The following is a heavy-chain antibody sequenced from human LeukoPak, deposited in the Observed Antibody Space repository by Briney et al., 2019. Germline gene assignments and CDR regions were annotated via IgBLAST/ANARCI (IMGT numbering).Heavy chain of an antibody. Sequence: SETLSLTCTVSGGSIRNDNYYWGWIRQSPGKGLEWIGSIYNTGTTYHNPPLKSRVTISVDTSKNQFSLKLSSVTAADTALYYCARQGGSAYDAVDIWGQGTMVTVSS. J-gene: IGHJ3*02. V-gene: IGHV4-39*01. CDR3: ARQGGSAYDAVDI. D-gene: IGHD1-26*01. CDR2: IYNTGTT. CDR1: GGSIRNDNYY.